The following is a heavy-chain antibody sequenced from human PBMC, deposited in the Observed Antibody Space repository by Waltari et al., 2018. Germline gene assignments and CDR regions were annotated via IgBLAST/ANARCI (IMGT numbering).Heavy chain of an antibody. CDR1: GGSISSGGYS. CDR2: IYHSGST. CDR3: ARGLTPESRYFDY. Sequence: QLQLQESGSGLVKPSQTLSLTCAVSGGSISSGGYSWSWIRQPPGKGLEWIGYIYHSGSTYYNPSRKSRVTIAVDRSKNQFSLKLSSVTAADTAVYYCARGLTPESRYFDYWGQGTLVTVSS. J-gene: IGHJ4*02. V-gene: IGHV4-30-2*01. D-gene: IGHD3-9*01.